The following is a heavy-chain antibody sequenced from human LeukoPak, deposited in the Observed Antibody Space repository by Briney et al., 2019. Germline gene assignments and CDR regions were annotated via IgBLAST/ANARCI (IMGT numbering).Heavy chain of an antibody. V-gene: IGHV7-4-1*02. Sequence: GASVKVSCKVSGYTFNNYAINWVRQAPGQGLEWMGWINTNTGNSTYAQGFTGRFVFSLDTSVSTAYLQISSLKAEDTAVYYCARKSVAATPRDIVYQYSYMDVWGKGTTVTVSS. D-gene: IGHD2-15*01. CDR1: GYTFNNYA. J-gene: IGHJ6*03. CDR3: ARKSVAATPRDIVYQYSYMDV. CDR2: INTNTGNS.